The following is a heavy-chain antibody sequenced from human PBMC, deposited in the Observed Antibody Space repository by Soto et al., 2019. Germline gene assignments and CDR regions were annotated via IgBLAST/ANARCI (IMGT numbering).Heavy chain of an antibody. J-gene: IGHJ5*02. CDR2: ISSSGSTI. CDR3: ARGGLQGYYDFWSGYSNWFDP. Sequence: GGSLELSCAASGFTFSSYEMNWVRQSPGKGLEWVSYISSSGSTIYYADSVKGRFTISRDNAKNSLYLQMNSLRAEDTAVYYCARGGLQGYYDFWSGYSNWFDPWGQGTLVTVSS. CDR1: GFTFSSYE. D-gene: IGHD3-3*01. V-gene: IGHV3-48*03.